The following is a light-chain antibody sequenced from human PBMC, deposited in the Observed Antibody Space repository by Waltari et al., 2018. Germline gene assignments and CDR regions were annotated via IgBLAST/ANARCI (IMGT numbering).Light chain of an antibody. CDR3: QQYTST. CDR1: QSISTW. Sequence: DIQMTQSPSTLCASVGDRVTITCRASQSISTWLAWYQQKPGKAPKLLIYKASTLESGVPSRFSGSGSGTEFTLTISGLQPDDFATYYCQQYTSTCGQGTKLEIK. CDR2: KAS. V-gene: IGKV1-5*03. J-gene: IGKJ2*02.